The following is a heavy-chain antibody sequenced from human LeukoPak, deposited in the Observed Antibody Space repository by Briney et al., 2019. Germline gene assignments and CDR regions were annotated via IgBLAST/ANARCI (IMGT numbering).Heavy chain of an antibody. V-gene: IGHV1-2*02. CDR2: INPNSGGT. Sequence: ASVKVSCEASGYTFTGYYMHWVRQAPGQGLEWMGWINPNSGGTNYAQKFQGRVTMTRDTSISTAYMELSRLRSDDTAVYYCARDGEEYYYDSSGYYARYWGQGTLVTVSS. CDR1: GYTFTGYY. D-gene: IGHD3-22*01. J-gene: IGHJ4*02. CDR3: ARDGEEYYYDSSGYYARY.